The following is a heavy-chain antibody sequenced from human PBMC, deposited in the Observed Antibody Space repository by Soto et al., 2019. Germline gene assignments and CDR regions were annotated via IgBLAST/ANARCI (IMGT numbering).Heavy chain of an antibody. V-gene: IGHV3-48*03. CDR1: GFTFSGYE. Sequence: GGSLRLSCAASGFTFSGYEMNWVRQAPGKGLEWVSYISSSGSTIYYADSVKGRFTISRDNAKNSLYLQMNSLRAEDTAVYYCARLPIVVVPAATRHYYYYYGMDVWGQGTTVTVSS. CDR3: ARLPIVVVPAATRHYYYYYGMDV. J-gene: IGHJ6*02. CDR2: ISSSGSTI. D-gene: IGHD2-2*01.